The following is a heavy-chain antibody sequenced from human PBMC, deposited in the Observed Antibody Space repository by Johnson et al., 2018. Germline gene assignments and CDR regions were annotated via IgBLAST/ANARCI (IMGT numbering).Heavy chain of an antibody. Sequence: QVQLQESGPGLVKPSQTLSLTCTVSGGSISSGDYYWSWIRQPPGKGLEWIGYIYYSGSTYYNPSLKSRVTISVDTSKNQFSLKLSSVTAADTAVYYCARGDGYSYGYPHYYYYMDVWGKGTTVTVSS. D-gene: IGHD5-18*01. V-gene: IGHV4-30-4*01. CDR3: ARGDGYSYGYPHYYYYMDV. J-gene: IGHJ6*03. CDR1: GGSISSGDYY. CDR2: IYYSGST.